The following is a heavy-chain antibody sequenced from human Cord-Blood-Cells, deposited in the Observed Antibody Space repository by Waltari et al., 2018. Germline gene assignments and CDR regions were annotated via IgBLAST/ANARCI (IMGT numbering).Heavy chain of an antibody. D-gene: IGHD2-21*01. CDR3: ARDLAYCGGDCYAFDI. Sequence: QLQLVQSGAEVKKPGASVKVSCKASGYTFTSYYMHWVRKAPGQGLEWMGIINPSGGSTSYAQKFQGRVTMTRDTSTSTVYMELSSLRSEDTAVYYCARDLAYCGGDCYAFDIWGQGTMVTVSS. CDR2: INPSGGST. CDR1: GYTFTSYY. V-gene: IGHV1-46*01. J-gene: IGHJ3*02.